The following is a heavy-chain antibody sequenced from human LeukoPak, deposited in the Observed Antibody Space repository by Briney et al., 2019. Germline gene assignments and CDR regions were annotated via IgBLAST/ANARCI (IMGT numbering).Heavy chain of an antibody. CDR3: ARLSDY. J-gene: IGHJ4*02. Sequence: SETLSLTCTVSGGAISSSSDYWGWVRQPPGKGLEWIVSINYSGNIYYNPSLNTRVTISLDTSKTKFSLKLSSVTAADTAVYYCARLSDYWGQGTLVTVSS. CDR2: INYSGNI. V-gene: IGHV4-39*01. CDR1: GGAISSSSDY.